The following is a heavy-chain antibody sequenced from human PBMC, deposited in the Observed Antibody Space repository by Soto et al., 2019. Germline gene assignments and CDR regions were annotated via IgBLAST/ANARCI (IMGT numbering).Heavy chain of an antibody. J-gene: IGHJ4*02. CDR1: GFTFSSYA. Sequence: GGSLRLSCAASGFTFSSYAMSWVRQAPGKGLEWVSSISGSGYDTYDADSVKGRFTISRDYSKNTLFLQMNSLRVEDTAIYYCASTPWNQGENRYFDYWGQGTLVTVSS. CDR3: ASTPWNQGENRYFDY. V-gene: IGHV3-23*01. D-gene: IGHD1-1*01. CDR2: ISGSGYDT.